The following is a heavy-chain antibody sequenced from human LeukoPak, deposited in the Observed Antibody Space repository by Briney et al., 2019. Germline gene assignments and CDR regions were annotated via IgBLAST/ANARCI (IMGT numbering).Heavy chain of an antibody. J-gene: IGHJ4*02. CDR3: ARAYFSDSSGYYYDIENSIFDF. CDR2: IYYSGST. V-gene: IGHV4-61*01. D-gene: IGHD3-22*01. Sequence: SETLSLTCTVSGDSVSSGNYYWSWIRQPPGKGLEWIGYIYYSGSTNYNPSLKSRLTMSVDTSKNQFSLRLSSVTAAGTAVYYCARAYFSDSSGYYYDIENSIFDFWGQGTPVTVSS. CDR1: GDSVSSGNYY.